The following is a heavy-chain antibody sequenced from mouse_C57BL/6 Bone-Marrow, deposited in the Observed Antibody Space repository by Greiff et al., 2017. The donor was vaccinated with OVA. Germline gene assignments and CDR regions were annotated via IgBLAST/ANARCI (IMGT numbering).Heavy chain of an antibody. D-gene: IGHD2-2*01. CDR2: IRLKSDNYAT. J-gene: IGHJ4*01. CDR3: TYGYALAMDY. V-gene: IGHV6-3*01. Sequence: EVKLMESGGGLVQPGGSMKLSCVASGFTFSNYWMNWVRQSPEKGLEWVAQIRLKSDNYATHYAESVKGRFTISRDDSKSSVYLQMNNLRAEDTGIYYCTYGYALAMDYWGQGTSVTVSS. CDR1: GFTFSNYW.